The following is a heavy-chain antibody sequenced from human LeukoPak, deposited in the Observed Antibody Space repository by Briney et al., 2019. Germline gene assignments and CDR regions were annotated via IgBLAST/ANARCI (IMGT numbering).Heavy chain of an antibody. CDR3: ASSYDFWSGYSLGAFDI. V-gene: IGHV4-34*01. Sequence: SETLSLTCAVYGGSFSGYYWSWIRQPPGKGLEWIGEINHSGSTNYNPSLKSRVTISVDTSKNQFSLKLSSVTAADTAVYYCASSYDFWSGYSLGAFDIWGQGTMVTVSS. D-gene: IGHD3-3*01. CDR1: GGSFSGYY. J-gene: IGHJ3*02. CDR2: INHSGST.